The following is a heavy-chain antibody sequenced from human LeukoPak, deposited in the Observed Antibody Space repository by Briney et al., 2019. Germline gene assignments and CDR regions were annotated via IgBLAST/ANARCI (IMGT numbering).Heavy chain of an antibody. CDR1: GFSLSTSGVG. J-gene: IGHJ4*02. Sequence: KESGPTLVKPTRTLTLTCTFSGFSLSTSGVGVGWIRQPPGKALEWLALIYWDDDKRYSPSLKSRLTITKDTSKNQVVLTMTNMDPVDTATYYCAHSAESGGSSWYPYYFDYWGQGTLVTVSS. CDR3: AHSAESGGSSWYPYYFDY. D-gene: IGHD6-13*01. CDR2: IYWDDDK. V-gene: IGHV2-5*02.